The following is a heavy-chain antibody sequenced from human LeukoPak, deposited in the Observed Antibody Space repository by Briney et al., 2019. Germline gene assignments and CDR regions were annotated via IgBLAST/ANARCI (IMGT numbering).Heavy chain of an antibody. CDR1: GFTFSSYV. CDR3: ARGPPLFDP. CDR2: ISGSGDST. V-gene: IGHV3-23*01. J-gene: IGHJ5*02. Sequence: GRSLRLSCAASGFTFSSYVMTWVRQAPGKGLEWVSVISGSGDSTYYADSVKGRFTISRDNAKNSLYLQMNSLRAEDTGVYYCARGPPLFDPWGQGTLVAVSS.